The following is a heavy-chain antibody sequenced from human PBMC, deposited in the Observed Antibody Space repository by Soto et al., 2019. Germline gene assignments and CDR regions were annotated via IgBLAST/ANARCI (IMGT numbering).Heavy chain of an antibody. V-gene: IGHV3-15*01. CDR3: STGRYFDWLASAVDY. J-gene: IGHJ4*02. CDR1: GFTFSNAW. CDR2: IKSKTDGGTT. Sequence: EVQLVESGGGLVKPGGSLRLSCAASGFTFSNAWMSWVRQAPGKGLEWVGRIKSKTDGGTTDYAAPVKGRFTISRDDSKNTVYLQMNSLKTEDTAVYYCSTGRYFDWLASAVDYWGQGTLVTVSS. D-gene: IGHD3-9*01.